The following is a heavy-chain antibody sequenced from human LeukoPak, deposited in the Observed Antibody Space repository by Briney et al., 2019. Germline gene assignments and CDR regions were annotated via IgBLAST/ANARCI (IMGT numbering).Heavy chain of an antibody. J-gene: IGHJ4*02. CDR1: GGTFSSYA. D-gene: IGHD3-22*01. CDR2: IIPILGIA. CDR3: ASQRERGPPLRVEFDY. Sequence: SVKVSCKASGGTFSSYAISWVRQAPGQGLEWMGRIIPILGIANYAQKFQGRVTITADKSTSTAYMELSSLRSEDTAVYYCASQRERGPPLRVEFDYWGQGTLVTVSS. V-gene: IGHV1-69*04.